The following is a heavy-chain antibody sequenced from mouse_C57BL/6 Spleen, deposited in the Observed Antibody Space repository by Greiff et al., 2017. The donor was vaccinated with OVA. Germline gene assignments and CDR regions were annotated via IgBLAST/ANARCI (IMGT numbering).Heavy chain of an antibody. D-gene: IGHD2-5*01. J-gene: IGHJ4*01. CDR2: ILPGSGST. CDR3: ARATYYSNLYAMDY. Sequence: QVQLKQSGAELMKPGASVKLSCKATGYTFTGYWIEWVKQRPGHGLEWIGEILPGSGSTNYNEKFKGKATFTADTSSNTAYMQLSSLTTEDSAIYYCARATYYSNLYAMDYWGQGTSVTVSS. CDR1: GYTFTGYW. V-gene: IGHV1-9*01.